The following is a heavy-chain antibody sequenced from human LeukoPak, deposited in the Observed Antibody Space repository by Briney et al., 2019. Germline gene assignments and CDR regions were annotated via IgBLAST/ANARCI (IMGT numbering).Heavy chain of an antibody. Sequence: ASVKVSCKASGYTFTSYDIKWVRQATGQGLEWMGWMNPNSGNTGYAQKFQGRVTMTRNTSISTAYMELSSLRSEDTAVYYCARGGIAAAGGYMDVWGKGTTVTVSS. CDR1: GYTFTSYD. J-gene: IGHJ6*03. V-gene: IGHV1-8*01. CDR3: ARGGIAAAGGYMDV. D-gene: IGHD6-13*01. CDR2: MNPNSGNT.